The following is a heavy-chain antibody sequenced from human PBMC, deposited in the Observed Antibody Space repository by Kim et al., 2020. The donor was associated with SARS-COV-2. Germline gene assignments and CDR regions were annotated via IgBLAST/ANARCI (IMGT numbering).Heavy chain of an antibody. V-gene: IGHV5-51*01. CDR2: DT. CDR3: ARGPTVTTSY. Sequence: DTGYSPSFQGQVTISADKSISTAYLQWSSLKASDTAMYYCARGPTVTTSYWGQGTLVTVSS. D-gene: IGHD4-17*01. J-gene: IGHJ4*02.